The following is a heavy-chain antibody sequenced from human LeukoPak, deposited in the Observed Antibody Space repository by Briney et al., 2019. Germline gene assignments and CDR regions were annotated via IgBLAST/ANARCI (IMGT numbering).Heavy chain of an antibody. D-gene: IGHD6-13*01. CDR2: INPDSGGT. CDR1: GYTFTGYY. J-gene: IGHJ4*02. CDR3: AREGKYSSSLDY. V-gene: IGHV1-2*02. Sequence: ASVNVSCKASGYTFTGYYMHWVRQAPGQGLEWMGWINPDSGGTKYAQKFQGRVTMSRDTSSSTVYMELSRLTFDDTAVYYCAREGKYSSSLDYWGQGTLVTVSS.